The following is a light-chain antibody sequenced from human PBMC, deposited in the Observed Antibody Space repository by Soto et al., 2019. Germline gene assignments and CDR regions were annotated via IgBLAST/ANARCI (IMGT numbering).Light chain of an antibody. J-gene: IGKJ5*01. CDR3: QQYEKWPPSIT. CDR1: QPLNNN. Sequence: EIVMTQSPATLSVSPGDRATLSCRAGQPLNNNVAWYQHKPGQAPRLLIYGTSTRATGISARFSGGGSGTEFTHTLSSLQSEDFAVYYCQQYEKWPPSITFGQGTRLEIK. CDR2: GTS. V-gene: IGKV3-15*01.